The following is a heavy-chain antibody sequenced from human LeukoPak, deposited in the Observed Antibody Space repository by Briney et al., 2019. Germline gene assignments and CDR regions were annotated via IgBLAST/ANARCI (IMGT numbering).Heavy chain of an antibody. J-gene: IGHJ3*02. Sequence: ASVKVSCKASGYTFTSYYMHWVRQAPGQGLEWMGIINPSGGSTSYAQKFQGRVTMTRDTSTSTVYMELSSLRPEDTAVYYCARDHSGYDRNDAFDIWGQGTMVTVSS. V-gene: IGHV1-46*01. CDR2: INPSGGST. CDR3: ARDHSGYDRNDAFDI. CDR1: GYTFTSYY. D-gene: IGHD5-12*01.